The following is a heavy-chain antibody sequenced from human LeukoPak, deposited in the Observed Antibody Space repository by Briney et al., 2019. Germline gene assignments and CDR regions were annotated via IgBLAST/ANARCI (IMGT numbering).Heavy chain of an antibody. CDR3: ASLGVPNTAMFSNYGMDV. CDR2: IYYSGST. V-gene: IGHV4-39*01. Sequence: SETLSLTCTVSGGSISSSSYYWGWIRQPPGKGLEWIGSIYYSGSTYYNPSLKSRVTISVDTSKNQFSLKLSSVTAADTAVYYCASLGVPNTAMFSNYGMDVWGQGTTVTVSS. D-gene: IGHD5-18*01. CDR1: GGSISSSSYY. J-gene: IGHJ6*02.